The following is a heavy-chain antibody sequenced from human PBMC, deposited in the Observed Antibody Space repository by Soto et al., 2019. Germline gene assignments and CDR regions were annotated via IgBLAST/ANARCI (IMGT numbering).Heavy chain of an antibody. CDR3: ARDAPPPELRFLEWHNYDYNGMDV. CDR2: ITPVFGTP. CDR1: GGTFSSYR. D-gene: IGHD3-3*01. Sequence: QVQLVQSGAEVKKPGSSVKVSCKVSGGTFSSYRFSWVRQAPGQGLEWMGGITPVFGTPDYAQKFQGRVTVTADRSTNTAYMELSRLTSEDTAVYYCARDAPPPELRFLEWHNYDYNGMDVWGQGTTVTVSS. V-gene: IGHV1-69*06. J-gene: IGHJ6*02.